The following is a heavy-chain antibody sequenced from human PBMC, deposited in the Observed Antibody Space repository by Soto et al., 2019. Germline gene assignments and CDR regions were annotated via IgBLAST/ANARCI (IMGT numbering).Heavy chain of an antibody. J-gene: IGHJ6*02. D-gene: IGHD3-10*01. CDR2: INHCGST. Sequence: PSETMSLTCAVYGGSFSGYYWSWIRQRPGKGLEWIGEINHCGSTNYNPSLQSRVTVSVDSSKYHLSLTLSSVTAADTAVYYCARWVEAVRGHYYYYGMDGWGQGTTVTVSS. CDR1: GGSFSGYY. CDR3: ARWVEAVRGHYYYYGMDG. V-gene: IGHV4-34*01.